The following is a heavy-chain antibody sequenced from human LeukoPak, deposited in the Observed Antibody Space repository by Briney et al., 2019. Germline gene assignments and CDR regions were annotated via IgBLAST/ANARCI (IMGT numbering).Heavy chain of an antibody. D-gene: IGHD3-22*01. CDR3: ARDYYDSSGYYPT. CDR2: IKQDGSEE. Sequence: GGSLRLSCAASGFTFSSYWMSWVRQAPGKGLEWVANIKQDGSEEYYVDSVKGRFTISRDNAKNPLYLQMNSLRAEDTAVYYCARDYYDSSGYYPTWGQGTLVTVSS. J-gene: IGHJ5*02. V-gene: IGHV3-7*01. CDR1: GFTFSSYW.